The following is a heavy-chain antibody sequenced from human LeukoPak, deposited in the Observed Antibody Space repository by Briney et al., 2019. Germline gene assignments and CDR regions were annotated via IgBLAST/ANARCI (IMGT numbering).Heavy chain of an antibody. Sequence: GGYLRLSCSASGFIFSSYAMHWVRQAPGKGLEYVSAISSNGGSTYYADSVKGRFTISRDNSKNTLYLQMSSLRAEDTAVYYCVKAAGYSSGWRYYFDYWGQGTLVTVSS. CDR2: ISSNGGST. J-gene: IGHJ4*02. CDR3: VKAAGYSSGWRYYFDY. V-gene: IGHV3-64D*09. CDR1: GFIFSSYA. D-gene: IGHD6-19*01.